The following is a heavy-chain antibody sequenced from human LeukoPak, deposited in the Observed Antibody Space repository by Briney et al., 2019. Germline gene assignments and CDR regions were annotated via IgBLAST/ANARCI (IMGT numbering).Heavy chain of an antibody. CDR1: GFTFSSYS. CDR2: IGGSSSII. CDR3: ARGWSYDY. J-gene: IGHJ4*02. Sequence: PGGSLRLSCAASGFTFSSYSMNWVRQAPGKGLEWVSYIGGSSSIIDYADSVKGRFTISRDNAKNSLYLQMNSLRAEDTAVYYCARGWSYDYWGQGTLVTVSS. V-gene: IGHV3-48*01.